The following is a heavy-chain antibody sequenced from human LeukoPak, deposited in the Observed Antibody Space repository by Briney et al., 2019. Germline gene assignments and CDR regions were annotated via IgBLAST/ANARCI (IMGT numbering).Heavy chain of an antibody. D-gene: IGHD3-3*01. CDR1: GYSISSGYY. J-gene: IGHJ6*03. V-gene: IGHV4-61*01. CDR2: IYYSGST. CDR3: ARGVYEYYDSWSGHKALHYYYMDV. Sequence: SETLSLTCAVSGYSISSGYYWGWIRQPPGKGLEWIGYIYYSGSTNYNPSLKSRVTISVDTSKNQFSLKLSSVTAADTAVYYCARGVYEYYDSWSGHKALHYYYMDVWGKGTTVTVSS.